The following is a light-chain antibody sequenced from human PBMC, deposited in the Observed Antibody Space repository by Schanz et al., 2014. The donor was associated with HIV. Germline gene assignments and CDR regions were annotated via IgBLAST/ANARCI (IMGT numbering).Light chain of an antibody. V-gene: IGLV2-8*01. CDR1: RSDIGNYDF. Sequence: QSALTQPPSASGSPGQSVTISCTGTRSDIGNYDFLSWYQRHPGQAPKLIIYEVTKRPSGVPARFSGSKSDNTASLTVSGLQADDEADYYCGSYGGSDNMVFGGGTKLTVL. J-gene: IGLJ3*02. CDR2: EVT. CDR3: GSYGGSDNMV.